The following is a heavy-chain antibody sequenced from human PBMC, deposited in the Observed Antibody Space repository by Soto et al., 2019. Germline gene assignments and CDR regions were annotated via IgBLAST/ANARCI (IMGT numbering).Heavy chain of an antibody. Sequence: EVQLLESGRGLVQPGGSLRLSCAASGFTFSSYAMSWVRQAPGKGLEWVSAISGSGGSTYYADSVKGRFTISRDNSKNTVYLQMNSLRAEDTGVYDCAKSCSGWYDAFDSWGQGTMVTVSS. CDR2: ISGSGGST. CDR1: GFTFSSYA. V-gene: IGHV3-23*01. J-gene: IGHJ3*02. CDR3: AKSCSGWYDAFDS. D-gene: IGHD6-19*01.